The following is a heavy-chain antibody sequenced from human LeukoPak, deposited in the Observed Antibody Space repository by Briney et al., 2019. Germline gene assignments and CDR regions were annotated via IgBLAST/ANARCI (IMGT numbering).Heavy chain of an antibody. D-gene: IGHD3-9*01. CDR2: INTNTGNP. CDR1: GYTFTSYA. J-gene: IGHJ4*02. V-gene: IGHV7-4-1*02. CDR3: ARDTILTGYYLFDY. Sequence: ASVKVSCKASGYTFTSYAMNWVRQAPGQGLEWMGWINTNTGNPTYAQGFTGRFVFSLDTSVSTAYLQISSLKAEDTAVYYCARDTILTGYYLFDYWGQGTLVTVSS.